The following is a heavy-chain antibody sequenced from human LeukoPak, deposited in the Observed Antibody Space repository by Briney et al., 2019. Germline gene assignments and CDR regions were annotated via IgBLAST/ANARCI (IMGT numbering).Heavy chain of an antibody. J-gene: IGHJ4*02. CDR1: GGTFSSYA. CDR3: AREPTGWFGEPIRHDY. V-gene: IGHV1-69*05. D-gene: IGHD3-10*01. CDR2: IIPIFGTA. Sequence: SVKVSCKASGGTFSSYAISWVRQAPGQGLEWMGRIIPIFGTANYAQKFQGRVTITTDESTSTAYMELSSLRSEDTAVYYCAREPTGWFGEPIRHDYWGQGTLVTVSS.